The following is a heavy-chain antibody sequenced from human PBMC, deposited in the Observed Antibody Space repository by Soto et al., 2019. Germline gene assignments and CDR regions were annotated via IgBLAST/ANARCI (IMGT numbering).Heavy chain of an antibody. CDR3: AKGGYSSPFDY. V-gene: IGHV3-23*01. D-gene: IGHD4-4*01. CDR2: IRGVDYST. CDR1: GLNFSNYA. J-gene: IGHJ4*02. Sequence: GGSLRLSCAASGLNFSNYAMTWVRQAPGKGLEWVSTIRGVDYSTYYADSVRGRFTISRDNSRSTFFLHMNSLRADDTAVYYCAKGGYSSPFDYWGLGTLVTVSS.